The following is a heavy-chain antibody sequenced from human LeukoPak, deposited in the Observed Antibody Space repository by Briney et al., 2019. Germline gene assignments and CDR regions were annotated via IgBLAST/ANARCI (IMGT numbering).Heavy chain of an antibody. J-gene: IGHJ4*02. CDR1: GGSFSGYY. D-gene: IGHD3-3*01. Sequence: KPSETLSLTCAVYGGSFSGYYWSWIRQPPGKGLEWIGEINHSGSTNYNPSLKSRVTISVDTSKNQFSLKLSSVTAADTAVYYCARRTKLTIFGVVIPHGFDYWGQGTLVTVSS. CDR2: INHSGST. CDR3: ARRTKLTIFGVVIPHGFDY. V-gene: IGHV4-34*01.